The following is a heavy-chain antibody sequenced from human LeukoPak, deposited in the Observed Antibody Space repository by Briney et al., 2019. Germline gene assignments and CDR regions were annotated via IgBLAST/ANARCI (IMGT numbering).Heavy chain of an antibody. Sequence: PGGSLRLSCAASGFTFSSYSMHWVRQAPGKGLVWVSRINSDGSSTSYADSVKGRFTISRDNSKNTLYLQMNSLRVEDTAVYYCARDEYEYAGWFDPWGQGTLVTVSS. J-gene: IGHJ5*02. CDR3: ARDEYEYAGWFDP. CDR1: GFTFSSYS. CDR2: INSDGSST. D-gene: IGHD5-12*01. V-gene: IGHV3-74*01.